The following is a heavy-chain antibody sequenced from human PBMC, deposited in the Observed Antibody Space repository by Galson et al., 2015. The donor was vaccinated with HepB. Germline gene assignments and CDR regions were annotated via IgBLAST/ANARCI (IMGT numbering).Heavy chain of an antibody. CDR1: GFTVSNTY. D-gene: IGHD2-15*01. Sequence: SLRLSCAASGFTVSNTYMNWVRQAPGKGLELVSVIYSGGPTYYADSAKGRFTIPRDNSKNTLYLHVNNLTAEDPSVYYCASPFCTGGSGYSLWYGGEGTMVTVPS. V-gene: IGHV3-53*01. J-gene: IGHJ4*02. CDR3: ASPFCTGGSGYSLWY. CDR2: IYSGGPT.